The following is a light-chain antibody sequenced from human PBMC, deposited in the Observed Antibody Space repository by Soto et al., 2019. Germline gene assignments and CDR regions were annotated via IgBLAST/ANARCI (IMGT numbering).Light chain of an antibody. CDR2: EGS. V-gene: IGLV2-23*01. Sequence: QSVLTQPASVSGSPGQSITISCTGTSSDVGSSNLVSWYQQHPGKAPKLIIYEGSRRPSGVSGRFSGSMSGNTASLTISGLQAEDEADYYCCSFARSSTSYVFGTGTKLPS. CDR1: SSDVGSSNL. J-gene: IGLJ1*01. CDR3: CSFARSSTSYV.